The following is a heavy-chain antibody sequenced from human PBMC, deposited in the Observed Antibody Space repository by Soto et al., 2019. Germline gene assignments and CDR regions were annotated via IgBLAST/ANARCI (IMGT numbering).Heavy chain of an antibody. V-gene: IGHV4-31*03. CDR1: GGSISSGGYY. J-gene: IGHJ4*02. D-gene: IGHD3-22*01. CDR3: ARSRITMIVG. Sequence: PSETLSLTCTVSGGSISSGGYYWSWIRQHPGKGLEWLGYIYYSGSTYYNPSLKSRVTISVDTSKNQFSLKLSSVNAADTAVYYCARSRITMIVGWGQGTLVTVSS. CDR2: IYYSGST.